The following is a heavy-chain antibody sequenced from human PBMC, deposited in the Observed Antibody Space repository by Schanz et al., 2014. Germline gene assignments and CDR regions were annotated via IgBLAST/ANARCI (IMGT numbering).Heavy chain of an antibody. D-gene: IGHD2-21*02. Sequence: EVQLVESGGGLAQPGGSLRLSCAASGITFSTYWMHWVRQAPGKGLVWVSHINSDGTTTTYADSVKGRFTISRDNAKNSLYLQMNSLRAEDTAVYYCARDLNRCGGDCYSGWGQGTLVTVSS. CDR2: INSDGTTT. CDR1: GITFSTYW. CDR3: ARDLNRCGGDCYSG. J-gene: IGHJ4*02. V-gene: IGHV3-74*01.